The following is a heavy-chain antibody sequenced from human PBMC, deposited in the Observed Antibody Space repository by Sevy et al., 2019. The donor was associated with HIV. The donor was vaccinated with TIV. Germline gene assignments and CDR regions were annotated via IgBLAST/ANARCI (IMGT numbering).Heavy chain of an antibody. CDR2: IYSGGST. CDR3: ASSFATYYYDSSGYLRGDAFDI. V-gene: IGHV3-53*01. Sequence: GGSLRLSCAASGFTVSSNYMSWVRQAPGKGLEWVSVIYSGGSTYYADSVKGRFTISRDNSKNTLYLQMNSLGVEDTAGYYCASSFATYYYDSSGYLRGDAFDIWGQGTMVTVSS. D-gene: IGHD3-22*01. J-gene: IGHJ3*02. CDR1: GFTVSSNY.